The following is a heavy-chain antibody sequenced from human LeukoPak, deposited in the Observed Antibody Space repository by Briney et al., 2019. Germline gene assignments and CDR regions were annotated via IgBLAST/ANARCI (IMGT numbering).Heavy chain of an antibody. V-gene: IGHV3-48*01. CDR1: GFTFSSYA. CDR2: ISSSSSTI. CDR3: ARITYYYGSGSYYKGWDI. Sequence: GGSLRLSCAASGFTFSSYAMSWVRQAPGKGLEWVSYISSSSSTIYYADSVKGRFTISRDNAKNSLYLQMNSLRAEDTAVYYCARITYYYGSGSYYKGWDIWGQGTMVTVSS. D-gene: IGHD3-10*01. J-gene: IGHJ3*02.